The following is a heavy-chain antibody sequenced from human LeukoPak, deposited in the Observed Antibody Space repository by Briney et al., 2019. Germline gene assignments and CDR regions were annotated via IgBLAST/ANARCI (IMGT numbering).Heavy chain of an antibody. CDR2: IYYTGST. Sequence: SETLSLTCTVSGGSVFSGSYYWGWIRQPPGKALEWIGYIYYTGSTKYNPSLKSRVTISIGTSRTQFSLMLSSVTAADTAAYYCARGGVAASVDYWGQGTLVSVSS. J-gene: IGHJ4*02. CDR3: ARGGVAASVDY. V-gene: IGHV4-61*01. D-gene: IGHD2-15*01. CDR1: GGSVFSGSYY.